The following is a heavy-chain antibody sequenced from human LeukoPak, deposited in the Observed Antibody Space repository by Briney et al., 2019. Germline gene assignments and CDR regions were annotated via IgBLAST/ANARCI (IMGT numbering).Heavy chain of an antibody. CDR2: IIPIFGTA. CDR3: ALELSGDYYDSLAPAHGKATSSTFFDY. CDR1: GGTFSSYA. Sequence: SVKVSCKASGGTFSSYAISWVRQAPGQGLEWMGGIIPIFGTANYAQKFQGRVTITADESTSTAYMELSSLRSEDTAVYYCALELSGDYYDSLAPAHGKATSSTFFDYWGQGTLVTVSS. J-gene: IGHJ4*02. D-gene: IGHD3-22*01. V-gene: IGHV1-69*01.